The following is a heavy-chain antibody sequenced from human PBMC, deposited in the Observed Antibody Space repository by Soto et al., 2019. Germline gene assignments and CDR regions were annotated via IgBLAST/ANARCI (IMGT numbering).Heavy chain of an antibody. V-gene: IGHV1-18*01. Sequence: GASVKVSFKASGYTFTSYGISWVRQAPGQGLEWMGWISAYNGNTNYAQKFQGRVTITADESTSTAYMELSSLRSEDTAVYYCARVSYDILTGYYNNYYYYGMDVWGQGTTVTVSS. J-gene: IGHJ6*02. CDR3: ARVSYDILTGYYNNYYYYGMDV. CDR2: ISAYNGNT. D-gene: IGHD3-9*01. CDR1: GYTFTSYG.